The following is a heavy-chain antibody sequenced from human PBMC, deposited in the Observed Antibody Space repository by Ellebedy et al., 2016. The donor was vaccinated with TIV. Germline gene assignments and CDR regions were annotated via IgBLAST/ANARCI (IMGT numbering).Heavy chain of an antibody. J-gene: IGHJ4*02. CDR1: GFTFRSYG. V-gene: IGHV3-33*06. CDR2: IWYDGSNK. D-gene: IGHD3-22*01. CDR3: AKLQPYYYESRGYPTVYFDH. Sequence: GESLKIPCAAPGFTFRSYGMHLVRQAPGKGLEWVAVIWYDGSNKYYADSVKGRFTISRDSSKTTLYLQMNNLRAEDTAVFYCAKLQPYYYESRGYPTVYFDHGGQGTLVNVSS.